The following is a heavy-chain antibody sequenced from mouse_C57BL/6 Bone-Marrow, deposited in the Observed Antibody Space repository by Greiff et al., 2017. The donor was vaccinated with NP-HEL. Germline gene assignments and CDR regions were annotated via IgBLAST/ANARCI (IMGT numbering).Heavy chain of an antibody. Sequence: EVMLVESGGGLVQPGGSMKLSCVASGFTFSNYWMNWVRQSPEKGLEWVAQIRLKSDNYATHYAESVKGRFTISSDDSKSSVYLQMNNLRAEDTGIYYCTEDYGTPYWYFDVWGTGTTVTVSS. CDR1: GFTFSNYW. D-gene: IGHD1-1*01. V-gene: IGHV6-3*01. CDR3: TEDYGTPYWYFDV. CDR2: IRLKSDNYAT. J-gene: IGHJ1*03.